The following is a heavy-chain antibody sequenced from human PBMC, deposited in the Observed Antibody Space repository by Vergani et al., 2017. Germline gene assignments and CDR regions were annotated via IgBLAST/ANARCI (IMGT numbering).Heavy chain of an antibody. CDR3: ATDLGYYGSGSHLRLYAFDI. CDR2: ISYDGSNK. J-gene: IGHJ3*02. CDR1: GFTFSSYA. D-gene: IGHD3-10*01. V-gene: IGHV3-30*03. Sequence: VQLLESGGGLVQPGGSLRLSCAASGFTFSSYAMSWVRQAPGKGLEWVAVISYDGSNKYYADSVKGRLTISRDNSKNTLYLQMNSLRAEDTAVYYCATDLGYYGSGSHLRLYAFDIWGQGTMVTVSS.